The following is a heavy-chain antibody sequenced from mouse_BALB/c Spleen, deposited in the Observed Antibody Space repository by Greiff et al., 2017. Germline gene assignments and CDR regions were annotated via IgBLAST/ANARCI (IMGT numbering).Heavy chain of an antibody. Sequence: EVQLVESGGGLVQPGGSRKLSCAASGFTFSSFGMHWVRQAPEKGLEWVAYISSGSSTIYYADTVKGRFTISRDNPKNTLFLQMTSLSSEDTAMYYCAISPHYCGSSYYFDYWGQGTTLTVSS. V-gene: IGHV5-17*02. J-gene: IGHJ2*01. CDR2: ISSGSSTI. CDR3: AISPHYCGSSYYFDY. D-gene: IGHD1-1*01. CDR1: GFTFSSFG.